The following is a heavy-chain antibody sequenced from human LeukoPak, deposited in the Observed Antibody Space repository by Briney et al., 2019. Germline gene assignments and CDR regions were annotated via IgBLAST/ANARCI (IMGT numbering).Heavy chain of an antibody. V-gene: IGHV3-48*01. CDR3: ASRGNYYDSSGYFFY. CDR2: INSISNTI. D-gene: IGHD3-22*01. Sequence: QTGGSLRLSCAASGFTFSSYSMNWVRQAPGKGLEWVSYINSISNTIYYADSVKGRFTISRDNAKNSLYLQMNSLRAEDTAVYYCASRGNYYDSSGYFFYWGQGTLVTVSS. J-gene: IGHJ4*02. CDR1: GFTFSSYS.